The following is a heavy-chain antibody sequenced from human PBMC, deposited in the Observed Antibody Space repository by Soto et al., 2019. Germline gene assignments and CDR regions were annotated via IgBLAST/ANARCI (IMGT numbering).Heavy chain of an antibody. J-gene: IGHJ5*02. V-gene: IGHV2-5*02. Sequence: QITLKESGPTLVKPTQTLTLTCTFSGFSLSTSGVGVGWIRQPPGKALEWLALIYWDDDKRYSPSLKSRLTITKDPSKNQLVLTMTNMDPVDTATYYCAQSPADFWSGYRINWFDPWGQGTLVTVSS. CDR2: IYWDDDK. CDR3: AQSPADFWSGYRINWFDP. CDR1: GFSLSTSGVG. D-gene: IGHD3-3*01.